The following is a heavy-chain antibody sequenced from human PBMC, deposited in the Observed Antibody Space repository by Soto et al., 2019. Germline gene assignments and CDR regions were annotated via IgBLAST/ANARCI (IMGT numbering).Heavy chain of an antibody. CDR3: ATEGLGSSGYADAFDI. V-gene: IGHV4-31*03. D-gene: IGHD3-22*01. Sequence: QVQLQESGPGLVKPSQTLSLTCTVSGGSISSGGYYWSWIRQHPGKGLEWIGYIYYSGSTYYNPSLKSRVTISVDTSKNQFSLKLSSVTAADTAVYYCATEGLGSSGYADAFDIWGQGTMVTVSS. J-gene: IGHJ3*02. CDR1: GGSISSGGYY. CDR2: IYYSGST.